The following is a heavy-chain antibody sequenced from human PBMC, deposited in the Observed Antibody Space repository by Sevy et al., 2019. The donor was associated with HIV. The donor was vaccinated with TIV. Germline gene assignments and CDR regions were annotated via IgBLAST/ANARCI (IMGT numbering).Heavy chain of an antibody. V-gene: IGHV4-59*11. CDR3: AGVGVGATTFFDY. D-gene: IGHD1-26*01. CDR1: GGSISSHY. J-gene: IGHJ4*02. Sequence: SETLSLTCTVSGGSISSHYWSWIRQPPGKGLEWIGYIYYSGSTNYNPSLKSRVTISVDTSKNQFSLKLSSVTAADTAVYYCAGVGVGATTFFDYWGQGTLVTVSS. CDR2: IYYSGST.